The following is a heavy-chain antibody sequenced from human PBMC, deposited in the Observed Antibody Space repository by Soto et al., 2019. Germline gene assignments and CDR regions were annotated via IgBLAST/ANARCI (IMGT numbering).Heavy chain of an antibody. CDR3: AMVDVYVTPSPQDV. Sequence: QVQLVQSGAEVKNPGASVKVSCKASGYTFTRYGIGWARQAPGPGLEWMGWINTYNGNTNYAQNVQGRVTLTTDTSTSTAYMEQRSLRSNDTSIYYCAMVDVYVTPSPQDVWGQGTTVIVSS. CDR1: GYTFTRYG. V-gene: IGHV1-18*01. J-gene: IGHJ6*02. D-gene: IGHD3-16*01. CDR2: INTYNGNT.